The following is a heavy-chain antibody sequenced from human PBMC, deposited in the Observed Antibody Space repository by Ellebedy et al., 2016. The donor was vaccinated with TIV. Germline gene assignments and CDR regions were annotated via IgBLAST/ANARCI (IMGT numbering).Heavy chain of an antibody. Sequence: SETLSLXXTVSGGPLSRHYWSWILQPAGKGLEWIGRIYTSGSTNYNPSLKSRVTMSVDTSKNQFSLKLSSVTAADTAVYYCARVAHDYGLGSFDYWGQGALVTVS. J-gene: IGHJ4*02. CDR1: GGPLSRHY. CDR2: IYTSGST. D-gene: IGHD4-17*01. V-gene: IGHV4-4*07. CDR3: ARVAHDYGLGSFDY.